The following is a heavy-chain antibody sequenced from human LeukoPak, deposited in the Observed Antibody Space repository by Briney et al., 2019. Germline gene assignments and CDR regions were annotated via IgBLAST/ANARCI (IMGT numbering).Heavy chain of an antibody. V-gene: IGHV3-21*01. D-gene: IGHD1-1*01. J-gene: IGHJ4*02. Sequence: GGSLRLSCAASGFTFKIYSMNWVRQAPGKGLEWVSSISSSSSHMYYADSAKGRFTISRDNAKNSLYLQMNTLRAEDTAVYYCARDDTSVHFFDYWGQGTLVTVSS. CDR2: ISSSSSHM. CDR3: ARDDTSVHFFDY. CDR1: GFTFKIYS.